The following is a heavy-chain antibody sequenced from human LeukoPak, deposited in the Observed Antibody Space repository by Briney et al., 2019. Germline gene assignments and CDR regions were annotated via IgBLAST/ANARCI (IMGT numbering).Heavy chain of an antibody. J-gene: IGHJ6*02. CDR3: ARDYRPDCSSTSCYRHYYYYYGMDV. CDR1: GYTFTSYA. Sequence: ASVKVSCKASGYTFTSYAMHWVRQAPGQRLEWMGWINAGNGNTKYSQKFQGRVTITADESTSTAYMELSSLRSEDTAVYYCARDYRPDCSSTSCYRHYYYYYGMDVWGQGTTVTVSS. CDR2: INAGNGNT. D-gene: IGHD2-2*02. V-gene: IGHV1-3*01.